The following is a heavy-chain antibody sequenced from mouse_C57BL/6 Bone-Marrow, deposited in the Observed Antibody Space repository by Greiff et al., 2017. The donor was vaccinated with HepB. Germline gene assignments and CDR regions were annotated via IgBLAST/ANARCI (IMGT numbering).Heavy chain of an antibody. Sequence: VQLQQSGAELVRPGASVKLSCTASGFNIKDDYMHWVKQRPEQGLEWIGWIDPENGDTEYASKIQGKATITADTSSNTAYLQLSSLTSEDTAVYYCTTCLLAYWGQGTLVTVSA. CDR3: TTCLLAY. CDR1: GFNIKDDY. D-gene: IGHD2-10*01. CDR2: IDPENGDT. J-gene: IGHJ3*01. V-gene: IGHV14-4*01.